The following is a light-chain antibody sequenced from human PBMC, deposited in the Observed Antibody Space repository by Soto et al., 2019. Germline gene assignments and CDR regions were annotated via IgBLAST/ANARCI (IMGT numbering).Light chain of an antibody. V-gene: IGLV2-8*01. CDR2: EVS. J-gene: IGLJ1*01. Sequence: QSVLTQPPSASGSPGPSVTLSCTGTSSDVGGYNYVSWYQQHPGKAPKLMIYEVSKRPSGVPDRFSGSKSGNTASLTVSGLQAEDEADYYCSSYAGSNNYVFGTGTKVTVL. CDR3: SSYAGSNNYV. CDR1: SSDVGGYNY.